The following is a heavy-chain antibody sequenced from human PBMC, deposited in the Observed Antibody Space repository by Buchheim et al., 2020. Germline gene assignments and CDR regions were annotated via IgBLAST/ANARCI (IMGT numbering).Heavy chain of an antibody. Sequence: EVQLLESGGGLVQPGGSLRLSCAASGFTFSSYAMSWVRQAPGKGLEWVSSITGSGGSTHYADSVKGRFTISRDNSKNTLYLQMNSLRAEDTAIYYCAEDWAAGFPTPRPFDYWGQGTL. V-gene: IGHV3-23*01. CDR1: GFTFSSYA. D-gene: IGHD2-15*01. J-gene: IGHJ4*02. CDR2: ITGSGGST. CDR3: AEDWAAGFPTPRPFDY.